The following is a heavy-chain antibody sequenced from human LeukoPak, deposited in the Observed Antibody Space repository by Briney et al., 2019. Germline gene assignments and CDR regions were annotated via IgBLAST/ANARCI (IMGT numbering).Heavy chain of an antibody. V-gene: IGHV3-7*04. Sequence: GGSLRLSCADSGFLFSNSWMAWVRQAPGRGLEWLANINQDGSAKTCVDSVKGRFTISRDNAKNSLYLQMSSLRVEDTAVYYCARDPAAWDYWGQGTLVTVSS. D-gene: IGHD6-13*01. CDR1: GFLFSNSW. CDR3: ARDPAAWDY. J-gene: IGHJ4*02. CDR2: INQDGSAK.